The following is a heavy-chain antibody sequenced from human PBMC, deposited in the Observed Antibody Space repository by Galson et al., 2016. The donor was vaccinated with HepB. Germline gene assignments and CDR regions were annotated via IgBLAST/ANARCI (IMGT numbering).Heavy chain of an antibody. D-gene: IGHD2-21*02. CDR1: GFTFSSYA. J-gene: IGHJ4*02. V-gene: IGHV3-23*01. CDR2: ISGSDGNT. Sequence: SLRLSCAASGFTFSSYAMSWVRQAPGKGLEWVSAISGSDGNTYYADSVKGRFTISRDNSKNTLYLQMSSLRAEDTALYYCAKVDCGGDCKRFDYWGQGTLVTVSS. CDR3: AKVDCGGDCKRFDY.